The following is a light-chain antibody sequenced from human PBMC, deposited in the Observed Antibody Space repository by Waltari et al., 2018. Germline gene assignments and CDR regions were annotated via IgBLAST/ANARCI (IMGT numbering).Light chain of an antibody. Sequence: EIVLTKSPGTLSLSPGERATLSCSASQNVISSYLTWYQQKRGQAPRLLIYGASTRATGIPDRFSGSGSVTEFTLTISRLEPEDFALYYCQQFGSTPAITFGQGTRLEIK. CDR1: QNVISSY. J-gene: IGKJ5*01. CDR3: QQFGSTPAIT. V-gene: IGKV3-20*01. CDR2: GAS.